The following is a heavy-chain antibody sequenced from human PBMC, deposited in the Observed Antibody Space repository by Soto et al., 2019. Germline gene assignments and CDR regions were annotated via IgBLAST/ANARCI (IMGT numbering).Heavy chain of an antibody. CDR3: ASKLTFGSSSDY. CDR2: IGGSGAPT. Sequence: LRLSCAASGFTFSNYAMNWVRQAPGKGLEWVSTIGGSGAPTYYADSVRGRFTISRDNSKNTLYLQMNSLRDEDTAVYFCASKLTFGSSSDYWGQGTLVTVS. CDR1: GFTFSNYA. D-gene: IGHD3-10*01. V-gene: IGHV3-23*01. J-gene: IGHJ4*02.